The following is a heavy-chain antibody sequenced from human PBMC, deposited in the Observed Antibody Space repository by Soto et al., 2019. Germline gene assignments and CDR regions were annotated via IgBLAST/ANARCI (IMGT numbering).Heavy chain of an antibody. Sequence: QVQLVESGGGVVQPGRSLRLSCAASGFTFRSYGMHWVRQAPGKGLEWVALISYGGSDKYYADSVKGRFTISRDNSNNTLYLQMNSLKAEDTAIYYCAKHIEYSSSDGMDVWGQGTTVTVSS. V-gene: IGHV3-30*18. CDR2: ISYGGSDK. D-gene: IGHD5-12*01. CDR1: GFTFRSYG. CDR3: AKHIEYSSSDGMDV. J-gene: IGHJ6*02.